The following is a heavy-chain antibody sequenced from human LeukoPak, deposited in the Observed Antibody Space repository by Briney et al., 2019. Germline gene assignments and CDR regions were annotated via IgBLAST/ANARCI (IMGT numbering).Heavy chain of an antibody. Sequence: SQTLSLTCTLSGGSISSYYWSWIRQPPGKGLEWIGYIYYSGSTNYNPSLKSRVTISVDTSKNQFSLNLSSVTAADTAVYYCARDLLSTAGYFDYWGQGTLVTVSS. V-gene: IGHV4-59*01. CDR3: ARDLLSTAGYFDY. CDR2: IYYSGST. D-gene: IGHD6-19*01. J-gene: IGHJ4*02. CDR1: GGSISSYY.